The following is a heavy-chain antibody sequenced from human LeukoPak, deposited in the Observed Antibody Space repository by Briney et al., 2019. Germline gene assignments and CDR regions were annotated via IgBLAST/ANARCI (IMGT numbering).Heavy chain of an antibody. Sequence: ASVKVSCKASGGTFSSYAFSWVRQAPGQGLEWMGRIIPIFGTTNYAQKFQGRVTITADESPSTAYMELSRLRSDDTAVYYCARDPDSGSDLDYWGQGTLVTVSS. CDR2: IIPIFGTT. CDR3: ARDPDSGSDLDY. J-gene: IGHJ4*02. V-gene: IGHV1-69*13. CDR1: GGTFSSYA. D-gene: IGHD1-26*01.